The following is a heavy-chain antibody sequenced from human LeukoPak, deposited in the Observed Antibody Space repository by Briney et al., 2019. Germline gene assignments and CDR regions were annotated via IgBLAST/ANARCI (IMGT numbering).Heavy chain of an antibody. CDR3: ARVAAAKYYYDSSGLYPGY. J-gene: IGHJ4*02. D-gene: IGHD3-22*01. CDR2: ISSSSSYI. V-gene: IGHV3-21*01. CDR1: GFTFSSYS. Sequence: GGSLRLSCAASGFTFSSYSMNWVRQAPGKGLEWVSSISSSSSYIYYADSVKGRFTISRDNAKNSLYLQMNSLRAEDTAVYYCARVAAAKYYYDSSGLYPGYWGEGTLVTVSS.